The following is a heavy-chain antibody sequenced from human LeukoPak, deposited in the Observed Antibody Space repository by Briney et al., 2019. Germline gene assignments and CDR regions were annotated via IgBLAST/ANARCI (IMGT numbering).Heavy chain of an antibody. CDR1: GFTFSSYA. CDR3: ATNDPYYDILTGFGDY. CDR2: ISYDGSNK. Sequence: GGSLRLSCAASGFTFSSYAMHCVRQAPGKGLEWVAVISYDGSNKYYADSVKGRFTISRDNSKNTLYLQMNSLRAEDTAVYYCATNDPYYDILTGFGDYWGQGTLVTVSS. J-gene: IGHJ4*02. D-gene: IGHD3-9*01. V-gene: IGHV3-30*04.